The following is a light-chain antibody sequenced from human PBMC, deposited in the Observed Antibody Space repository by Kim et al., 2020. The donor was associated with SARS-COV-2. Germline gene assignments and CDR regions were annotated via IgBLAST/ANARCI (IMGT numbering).Light chain of an antibody. V-gene: IGKV3-20*01. CDR2: AAS. Sequence: LSPGGRATLSCRASQSVASNYLAWYQQKPGQAPRLLIYAASSRATGIPDRFSGSGSGTDFTLAISRLEPEDFAVYYCQQYAMTPRTFGQGTKLEI. CDR3: QQYAMTPRT. CDR1: QSVASNY. J-gene: IGKJ2*01.